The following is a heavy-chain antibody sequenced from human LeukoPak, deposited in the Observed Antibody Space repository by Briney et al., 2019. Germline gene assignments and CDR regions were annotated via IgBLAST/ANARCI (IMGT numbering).Heavy chain of an antibody. D-gene: IGHD3-22*01. CDR2: IYYSGST. CDR1: GGSISSSSYY. V-gene: IGHV4-61*05. Sequence: SETLSLTCTVSGGSISSSSYYWGWIRQPPGKGLEWIGYIYYSGSTNYNPSLKSRVTISVDTSKNQFSLKLSSVTAADTAVYYCARGGYYDSSGSFDYWGQGTLVTVSS. CDR3: ARGGYYDSSGSFDY. J-gene: IGHJ4*02.